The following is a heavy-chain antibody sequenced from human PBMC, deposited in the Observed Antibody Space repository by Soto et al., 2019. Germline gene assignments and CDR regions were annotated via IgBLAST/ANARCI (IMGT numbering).Heavy chain of an antibody. V-gene: IGHV4-59*01. CDR2: IYYSEST. Sequence: QVQLQESGPGLMKPSETLSLTCTVSGASISSYYWSWIRQPPGKGLEWIGYIYYSESTNYNPSLKRRFTISDDTSKNQFSLKLSSVTDADTAVYYCAVRMWVGDAFDIWCQGTMVTVSS. D-gene: IGHD3-10*01. J-gene: IGHJ3*02. CDR3: AVRMWVGDAFDI. CDR1: GASISSYY.